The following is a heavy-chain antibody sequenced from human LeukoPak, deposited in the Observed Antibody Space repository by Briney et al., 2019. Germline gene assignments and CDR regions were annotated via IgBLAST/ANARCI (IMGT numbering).Heavy chain of an antibody. D-gene: IGHD1-1*01. Sequence: GGSLRLSCAASGFTFSSYAMSWVRQAPGKGLEWVSGISSSGGSTYYADSVKGRFTISRDNSKNTLYLQMNSLRAEDTTIYYCATVNWNAFDIWGQGTMVTVSS. CDR2: ISSSGGST. J-gene: IGHJ3*02. V-gene: IGHV3-23*01. CDR1: GFTFSSYA. CDR3: ATVNWNAFDI.